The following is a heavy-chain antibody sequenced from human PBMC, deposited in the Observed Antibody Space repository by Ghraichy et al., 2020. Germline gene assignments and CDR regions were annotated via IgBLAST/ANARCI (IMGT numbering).Heavy chain of an antibody. D-gene: IGHD6-13*01. CDR3: ARGANGDSSSWYYLFDC. J-gene: IGHJ4*02. Sequence: ASVKVSCKASGYTFTGYYMHWVRQAPGQGLEWMGRINPNSGGTNYAQKFQGRVTMTRDTSISTAYMELSRLRSDDTVVYYCARGANGDSSSWYYLFDCWGQGTLVTVSS. V-gene: IGHV1-2*05. CDR1: GYTFTGYY. CDR2: INPNSGGT.